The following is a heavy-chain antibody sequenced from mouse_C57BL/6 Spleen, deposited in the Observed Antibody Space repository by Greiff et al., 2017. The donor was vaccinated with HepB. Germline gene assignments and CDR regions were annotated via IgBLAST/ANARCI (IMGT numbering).Heavy chain of an antibody. CDR2: ISSGSSTI. CDR1: GFTFSDYG. V-gene: IGHV5-17*01. Sequence: DVHLVESGGGLVKPGGSLKLSCAASGFTFSDYGMHWVRQAPEKGLEWVAYISSGSSTIYYADTVKGRFTISRDNAKNTLFLQMTSLRSEDTAMYYCARPRLYAMDYWGQGTSVTVSS. CDR3: ARPRLYAMDY. D-gene: IGHD3-2*02. J-gene: IGHJ4*01.